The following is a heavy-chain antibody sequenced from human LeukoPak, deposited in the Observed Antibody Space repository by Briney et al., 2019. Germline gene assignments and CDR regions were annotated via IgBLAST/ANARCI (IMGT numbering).Heavy chain of an antibody. CDR3: ARGGRQKGPYLDV. J-gene: IGHJ6*03. V-gene: IGHV3-30*04. CDR2: ISYDGSNK. CDR1: GFTFSSYA. Sequence: GGSLRLSCAASGFTFSSYAMHWVRQAPGKGLEWVAVISYDGSNKYYADSVEGRFTISRDNSKNTLYLQMNSLRAEDTAVYYCARGGRQKGPYLDVWGKGTTVTVSS.